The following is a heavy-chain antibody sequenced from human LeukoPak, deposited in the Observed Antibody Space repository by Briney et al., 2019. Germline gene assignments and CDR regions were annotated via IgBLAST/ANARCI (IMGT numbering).Heavy chain of an antibody. D-gene: IGHD1-20*01. J-gene: IGHJ4*02. CDR3: ASYQRHNWNY. V-gene: IGHV4-34*01. CDR2: INHNGST. Sequence: SETLSLTCAVYGGSFSGYYWSWIRQPPGKGLEWIGEINHNGSTNYNPSLKSRVTISVDTSKNQFSLKLSSVTAADTAVYYCASYQRHNWNYWGQGTLVTVSS. CDR1: GGSFSGYY.